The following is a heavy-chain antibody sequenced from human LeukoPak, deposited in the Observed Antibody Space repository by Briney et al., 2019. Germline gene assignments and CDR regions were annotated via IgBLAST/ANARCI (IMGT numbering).Heavy chain of an antibody. CDR1: GFNFGDYA. D-gene: IGHD3-3*01. J-gene: IGHJ4*02. V-gene: IGHV3-7*01. CDR3: ARWRGAQSEFVV. CDR2: IKEGGRGT. Sequence: GGSLRLSCAASGFNFGDYAMSWVRQAPGKGLEWVAHIKEGGRGTFYVDSVKGRFTGSRDDARNTVYLQMNSLRAEDTAVYYCARWRGAQSEFVVWGQGTLVTVSS.